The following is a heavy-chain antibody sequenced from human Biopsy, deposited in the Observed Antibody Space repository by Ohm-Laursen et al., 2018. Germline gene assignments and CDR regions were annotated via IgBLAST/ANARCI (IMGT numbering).Heavy chain of an antibody. CDR1: TGTFNSYG. V-gene: IGHV1-24*01. CDR3: AADINVWNVNY. Sequence: ASVKVSCKAPTGTFNSYGIIWVRQAPGRGLEWMGGFAPENGKTIYAQKFQGRITMTEDTSTDTAYMELSSLRSEDTAVYYCAADINVWNVNYWGQGTQVTVSS. J-gene: IGHJ4*02. CDR2: FAPENGKT. D-gene: IGHD1-1*01.